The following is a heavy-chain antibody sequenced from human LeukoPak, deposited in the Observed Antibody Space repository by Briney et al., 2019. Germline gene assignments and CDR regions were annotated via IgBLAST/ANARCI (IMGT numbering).Heavy chain of an antibody. Sequence: ASVKVSCKASGYTFTGYYMHWVRQAPGQGLEWMGWINPNSGGTNYAQKFQGRVTMTRDTSISTAYMEPSRLRSDDTAVYYCARPRYCSSTSCLNWFDPWGQGTLVTVSS. CDR2: INPNSGGT. V-gene: IGHV1-2*02. J-gene: IGHJ5*02. CDR1: GYTFTGYY. CDR3: ARPRYCSSTSCLNWFDP. D-gene: IGHD2-2*01.